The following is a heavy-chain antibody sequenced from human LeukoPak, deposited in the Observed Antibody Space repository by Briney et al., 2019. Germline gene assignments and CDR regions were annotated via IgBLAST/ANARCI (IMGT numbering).Heavy chain of an antibody. V-gene: IGHV3-23*01. CDR2: ISGSGGST. J-gene: IGHJ5*02. CDR3: AKVIVVVTASMGWFDP. Sequence: PGGSLRLSCAASGFTFRAYAMSWVRQAPGKGLEWVSAISGSGGSTYYADSVKGRFTISRDNSRNTLYLQMNSLRAEDTAVYYCAKVIVVVTASMGWFDPWGQGTLVTVSS. CDR1: GFTFRAYA. D-gene: IGHD2-21*02.